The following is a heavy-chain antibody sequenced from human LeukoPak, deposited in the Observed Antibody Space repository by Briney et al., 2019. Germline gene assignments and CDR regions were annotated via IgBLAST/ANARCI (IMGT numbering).Heavy chain of an antibody. CDR1: GKTLSDLS. CDR3: VTGFTTMAVDYFDY. J-gene: IGHJ4*02. V-gene: IGHV1-24*01. D-gene: IGHD5-18*01. Sequence: ASVKVSCRVSGKTLSDLSIHWLRQPPGKGLEWLGGSDPEDGERIYAQMFQGRVTMTEDTSIDAAYMELSSLRSEDTAVYYCVTGFTTMAVDYFDYWGQGTLVTVSP. CDR2: SDPEDGER.